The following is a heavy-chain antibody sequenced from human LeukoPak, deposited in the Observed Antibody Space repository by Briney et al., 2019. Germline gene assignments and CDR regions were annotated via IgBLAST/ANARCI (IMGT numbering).Heavy chain of an antibody. CDR2: LRYDGSNK. J-gene: IGHJ4*02. D-gene: IGHD5-12*01. CDR3: ARDGYSGYDYVFDY. Sequence: GGSLRLSCAASGFTFSNSGMHWVRQAPGKGLEWVAFLRYDGSNKFYTDSVKGRFTISRDNSKNTLYLQMNSLRAEDTAVYYCARDGYSGYDYVFDYWGQGTLVTVSS. CDR1: GFTFSNSG. V-gene: IGHV3-30*02.